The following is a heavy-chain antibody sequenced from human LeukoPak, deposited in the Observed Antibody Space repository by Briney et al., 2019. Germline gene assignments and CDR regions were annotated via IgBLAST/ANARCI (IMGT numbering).Heavy chain of an antibody. V-gene: IGHV3-23*01. CDR1: GFTFSSYA. Sequence: PGGSLRLSCAASGFTFSSYAMSWVRQAPGKGLEWVSAISGSGGSTYYADSVKGRFTISRDDSKNTLYLQMNSLRAEDTAVYYCAKDPTSGYFRNWFNPWGQGTLVTVSS. CDR3: AKDPTSGYFRNWFNP. D-gene: IGHD5-12*01. CDR2: ISGSGGST. J-gene: IGHJ5*02.